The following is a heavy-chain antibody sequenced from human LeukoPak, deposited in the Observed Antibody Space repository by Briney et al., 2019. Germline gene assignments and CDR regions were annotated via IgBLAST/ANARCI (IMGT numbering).Heavy chain of an antibody. CDR3: ARDLSSGWSNDAFDI. CDR2: INPNSGGT. Sequence: ASVKVSCKASGYTFTGYYMHWVRQAPGQGREWMGWINPNSGGTNYAQKFQGRVTMTRDTSISTAYMELSRLRSDDTAVYYCARDLSSGWSNDAFDIWGQGTMVTVSS. V-gene: IGHV1-2*02. J-gene: IGHJ3*02. D-gene: IGHD6-19*01. CDR1: GYTFTGYY.